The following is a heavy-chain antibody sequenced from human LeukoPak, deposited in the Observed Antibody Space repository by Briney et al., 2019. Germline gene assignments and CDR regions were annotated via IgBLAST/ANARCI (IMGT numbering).Heavy chain of an antibody. Sequence: SETLSLTCAVYGGSFSGYYWSWIRQPPGKGLEWIGVINHSGSTNYNPSLKSRVTISVDTSKNQFSLKLSSVTAADTAVYYCARGLGYYDILTGYYSNWFDPWGQGTLVTVSS. D-gene: IGHD3-9*01. CDR1: GGSFSGYY. V-gene: IGHV4-34*01. CDR3: ARGLGYYDILTGYYSNWFDP. J-gene: IGHJ5*02. CDR2: INHSGST.